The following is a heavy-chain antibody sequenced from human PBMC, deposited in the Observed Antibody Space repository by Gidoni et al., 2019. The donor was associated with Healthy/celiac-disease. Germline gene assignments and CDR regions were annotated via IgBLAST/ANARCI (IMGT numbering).Heavy chain of an antibody. CDR3: ARDAPQFATTHSGSYWSGDY. D-gene: IGHD1-26*01. Sequence: QVQLVQSGAEVKKPGASVKVSCKASGYTFTSYGISWVRQAPGQGLEWMGWISAYNGNTNYAQKLQGRVTMTTDTSTSTAYMELRSLRSDDTAVYYCARDAPQFATTHSGSYWSGDYWGQGTLVTVSS. J-gene: IGHJ4*02. CDR1: GYTFTSYG. CDR2: ISAYNGNT. V-gene: IGHV1-18*01.